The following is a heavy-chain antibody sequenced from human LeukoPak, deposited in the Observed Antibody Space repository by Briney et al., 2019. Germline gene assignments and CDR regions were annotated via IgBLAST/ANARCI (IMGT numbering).Heavy chain of an antibody. CDR2: ISYDGSNK. Sequence: GGSLRLSCAASGFTFSNYGMHWVRQAPGKGLEWVAVISYDGSNKYYADSVKGRFTISRDNFKSTLYLQMNSLRAEDTAVYYCANGAMVTGLDYWGQGTLVTVSS. D-gene: IGHD5-18*01. V-gene: IGHV3-30*18. J-gene: IGHJ4*02. CDR3: ANGAMVTGLDY. CDR1: GFTFSNYG.